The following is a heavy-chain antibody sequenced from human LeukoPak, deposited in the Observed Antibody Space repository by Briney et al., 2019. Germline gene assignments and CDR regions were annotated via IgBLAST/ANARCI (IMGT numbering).Heavy chain of an antibody. J-gene: IGHJ4*02. CDR2: ISSSSSYI. V-gene: IGHV3-21*01. D-gene: IGHD2-2*01. CDR3: ARDGIVVVPAAGALYFDY. CDR1: GFTFSSYS. Sequence: GSLRLSCAASGFTFSSYSMNWVRQAPGKGLEWVSSISSSSSYIYYTDSVKGRFTISRDNAKNSLYLQMNSLRAEDTAVYYCARDGIVVVPAAGALYFDYWGQGTLVTVSS.